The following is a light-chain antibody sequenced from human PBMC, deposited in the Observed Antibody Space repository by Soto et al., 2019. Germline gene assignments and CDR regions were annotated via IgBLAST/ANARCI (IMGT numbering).Light chain of an antibody. J-gene: IGLJ1*01. CDR1: SGSVSTTHN. V-gene: IGLV8-61*01. Sequence: QTVVTQESSFSVSPGGTVTITCGLISGSVSTTHNPNWYQQTPGQAPRTLSYSTSTRSSGVPDRFSGSILGNKAALTITGAQADNESDYCCALFMGNGISVFGTGTKVTVL. CDR2: STS. CDR3: ALFMGNGISV.